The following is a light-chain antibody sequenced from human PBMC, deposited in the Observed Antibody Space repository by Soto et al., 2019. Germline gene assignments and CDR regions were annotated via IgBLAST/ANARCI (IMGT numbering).Light chain of an antibody. J-gene: IGKJ5*01. CDR2: AAS. Sequence: DIQMTQSPSTVSASVGDRVTITCRASQGISSWLAWYQQKPGKAPKLLIYAASSLQSGVPSRFSGSGSGTDFTLTISSLQPEYVVHYYCQQDNSCPFTFGQGTQLEIK. CDR3: QQDNSCPFT. CDR1: QGISSW. V-gene: IGKV1-12*01.